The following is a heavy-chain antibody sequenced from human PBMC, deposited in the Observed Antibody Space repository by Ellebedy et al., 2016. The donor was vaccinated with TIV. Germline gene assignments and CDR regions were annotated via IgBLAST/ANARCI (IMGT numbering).Heavy chain of an antibody. CDR3: ARGGPGGDNWFFDL. Sequence: GESLKISCAASGFSLTGSDLHWVRRRRGKGLEWVAASGAAGDTYYPDSVRGRFTISRESAKNSFYLQMNSLTAGDTAGYYCARGGPGGDNWFFDLWGRGTQVTVSS. J-gene: IGHJ2*01. V-gene: IGHV3-13*01. CDR1: GFSLTGSD. CDR2: SGAAGDT. D-gene: IGHD3-10*01.